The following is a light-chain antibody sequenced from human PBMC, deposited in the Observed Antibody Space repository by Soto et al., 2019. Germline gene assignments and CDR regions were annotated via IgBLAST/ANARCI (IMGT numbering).Light chain of an antibody. J-gene: IGKJ3*01. Sequence: DIQMTQSPSSLSASVGDRVTITCRASQSISKYLNWYQQKPGKAPKFLIYAASSLQSGVPSRFSGSGSGTDFTLTISSLQPEDFATYYCQQSYNTPPFTFGPGTKVDVK. CDR2: AAS. V-gene: IGKV1-39*01. CDR1: QSISKY. CDR3: QQSYNTPPFT.